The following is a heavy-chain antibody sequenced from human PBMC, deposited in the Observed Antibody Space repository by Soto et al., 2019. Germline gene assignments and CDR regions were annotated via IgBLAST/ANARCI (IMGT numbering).Heavy chain of an antibody. CDR3: ARGGYRASRPHDY. CDR2: INPSGGGT. D-gene: IGHD6-6*01. J-gene: IGHJ4*02. V-gene: IGHV1-46*01. Sequence: QVQLVQSGAEVRKPGASVKVSCKASGYTFTNYYMHWVRQAPGQGLEWMGIINPSGGGTNYAQKFQSRVTMTRYTSTSILYIELSSLRPADTAVYYRARGGYRASRPHDYWGQGTLVTVSS. CDR1: GYTFTNYY.